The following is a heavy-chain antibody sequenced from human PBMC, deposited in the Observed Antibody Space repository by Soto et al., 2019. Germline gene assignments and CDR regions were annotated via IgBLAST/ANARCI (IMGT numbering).Heavy chain of an antibody. CDR1: GYRFTNYS. D-gene: IGHD3-3*01. CDR3: ARPRITTDAFDI. CDR2: IDPSDSYT. Sequence: GESLKISCNGSGYRFTNYSISWVRQMPGKGLEWMGRIDPSDSYTNYSPSFQGHVTISADKSINTAYLQWSSLQASDTAMYYCARPRITTDAFDIWGQGTMVTVS. J-gene: IGHJ3*02. V-gene: IGHV5-10-1*01.